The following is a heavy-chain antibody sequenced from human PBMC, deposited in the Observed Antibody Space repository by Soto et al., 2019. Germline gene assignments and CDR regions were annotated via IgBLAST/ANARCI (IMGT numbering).Heavy chain of an antibody. J-gene: IGHJ4*02. CDR1: GGSVNGGVYY. D-gene: IGHD4-17*01. CDR2: IYNTKTT. V-gene: IGHV4-61*08. CDR3: ARYHDIGDYGYFDY. Sequence: QVQLQESGPGLVKPSETLSLTCTVSGGSVNGGVYYWTWIRQSPGKGLNWIGYIYNTKTTNYNASLRRRVTISVDTSKNQFSLRLTAVTAADTAVYYCARYHDIGDYGYFDYWGQGTLVTVSS.